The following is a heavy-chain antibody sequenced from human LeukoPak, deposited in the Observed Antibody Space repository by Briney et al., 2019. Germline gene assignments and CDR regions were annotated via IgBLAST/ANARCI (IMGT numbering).Heavy chain of an antibody. Sequence: PGGSLRLSCAASGFTFSSYWMNWIRLAPGKGLEWVANIKQDGSEKYYVDSVKGRFTISRDNAKNSLYLQMNSLRAEDTAVYYCARESQVGDFWSGHHLWGQGTLVTV. D-gene: IGHD3-3*01. CDR2: IKQDGSEK. CDR1: GFTFSSYW. V-gene: IGHV3-7*01. J-gene: IGHJ4*02. CDR3: ARESQVGDFWSGHHL.